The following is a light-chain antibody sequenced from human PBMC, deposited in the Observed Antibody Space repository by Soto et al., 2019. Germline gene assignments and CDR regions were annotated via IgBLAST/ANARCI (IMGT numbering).Light chain of an antibody. CDR2: GAV. V-gene: IGKV3-20*01. CDR1: PSVSGRN. CDR3: LQFIQSPRT. Sequence: DIVLTQSPDILSLSPGERATLSCRASPSVSGRNVAWYQHRPGQSPRLLIYGAVHRATGISERFTGSGSVTVFTLTISRLEPEDVSAYSCLQFIQSPRTFGQGTKLVIK. J-gene: IGKJ1*01.